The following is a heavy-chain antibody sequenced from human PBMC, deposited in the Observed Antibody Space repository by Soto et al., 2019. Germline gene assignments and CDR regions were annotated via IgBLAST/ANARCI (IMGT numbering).Heavy chain of an antibody. V-gene: IGHV4-39*02. CDR1: GGSISSSSYY. CDR3: ATDSPGSAVAGPCVH. D-gene: IGHD6-19*01. J-gene: IGHJ4*02. CDR2: IYYSGST. Sequence: SETLSLTCTVSGGSISSSSYYWGWIRQPPGKGLEWIGSIYYSGSTYYNPSLKSRVTISVDTSKNQFSLKLTSVTAADTAVYYCATDSPGSAVAGPCVHWGRGILVTVPQ.